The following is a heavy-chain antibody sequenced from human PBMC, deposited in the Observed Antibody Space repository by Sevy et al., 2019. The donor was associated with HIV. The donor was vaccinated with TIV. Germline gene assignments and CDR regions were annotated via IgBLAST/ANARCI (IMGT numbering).Heavy chain of an antibody. CDR3: ARLTQYYYDSSGYSYYYYGMDV. CDR2: IYYSGSN. V-gene: IGHV4-59*01. D-gene: IGHD3-22*01. Sequence: SETLSLTCTVSGGSISSYYWSWIRQPPGKGLEWIGYIYYSGSNNYNPSLKSRVTISVDTSKNQFSLKLSSVTAADTAVYYCARLTQYYYDSSGYSYYYYGMDVWGQGTTVTVSS. CDR1: GGSISSYY. J-gene: IGHJ6*02.